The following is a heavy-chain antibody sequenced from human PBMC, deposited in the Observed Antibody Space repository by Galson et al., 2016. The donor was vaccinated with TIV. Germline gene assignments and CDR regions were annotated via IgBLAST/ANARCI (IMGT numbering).Heavy chain of an antibody. D-gene: IGHD3-16*01. Sequence: QSGAEVKEPGESLKISCKGSGYSFASYWIGWMRQMPGKGLEWMGVIYPDDSDTRYSPSFQGQVTISADRSIGTACLQWNRLQATDTAMYYCARLYDYLWGNFDCWGQGTLLTVSS. CDR3: ARLYDYLWGNFDC. CDR2: IYPDDSDT. V-gene: IGHV5-51*03. CDR1: GYSFASYW. J-gene: IGHJ5*01.